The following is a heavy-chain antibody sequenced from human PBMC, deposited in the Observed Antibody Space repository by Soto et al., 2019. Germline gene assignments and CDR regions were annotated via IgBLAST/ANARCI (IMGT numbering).Heavy chain of an antibody. CDR2: IYYSGST. Sequence: QVQLQESGPGLVKPSQTLSLTCTVSGGSISSGDYYWSWIRQPPGKGLEWIGYIYYSGSTYYNPSLKSRVTISVDTPKNQFSLRLSSVTAADTAVYYCAREGWDYSSKQGGFDYWGQGTLVTVSS. CDR3: AREGWDYSSKQGGFDY. CDR1: GGSISSGDYY. V-gene: IGHV4-30-4*01. J-gene: IGHJ4*02. D-gene: IGHD4-4*01.